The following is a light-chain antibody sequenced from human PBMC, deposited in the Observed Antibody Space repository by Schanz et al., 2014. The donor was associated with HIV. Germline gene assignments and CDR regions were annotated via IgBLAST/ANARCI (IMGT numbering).Light chain of an antibody. Sequence: DIVMTQSPDSLAVSLGERATINCKSSQSVLYNSNNKNYLAWYQQKPGQPPNLLIYWASTRESGVPDRFSGGGSGTDFTLTISSLQAEDVAVYYCQQYYTSPVAFGQGTKVQIK. J-gene: IGKJ1*01. CDR1: QSVLYNSNNKNY. CDR3: QQYYTSPVA. CDR2: WAS. V-gene: IGKV4-1*01.